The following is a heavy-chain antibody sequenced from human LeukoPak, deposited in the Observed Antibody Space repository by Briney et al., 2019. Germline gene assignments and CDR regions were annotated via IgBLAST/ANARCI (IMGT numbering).Heavy chain of an antibody. CDR2: IIPIFGTA. D-gene: IGHD5-18*01. CDR3: AREGERGYSCGYFGVPPGFDY. Sequence: ASVKVSCKASGGTFSSYAISWVRQAPGQGLEWMGGIIPIFGTANYAQKFQGRVTITADKSTSTAYMELSSLRSEDTAVYYCAREGERGYSCGYFGVPPGFDYWGQGTLVTVSS. J-gene: IGHJ4*02. CDR1: GGTFSSYA. V-gene: IGHV1-69*06.